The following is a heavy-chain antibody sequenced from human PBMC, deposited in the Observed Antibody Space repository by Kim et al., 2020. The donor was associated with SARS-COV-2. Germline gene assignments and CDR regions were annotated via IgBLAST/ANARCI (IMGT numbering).Heavy chain of an antibody. D-gene: IGHD4-17*01. CDR2: ILSDGSNN. V-gene: IGHV3-30*03. CDR3: ARGDGDYYFDH. J-gene: IGHJ4*02. CDR1: GFSFSAYG. Sequence: GGSLRLSCAASGFSFSAYGMHWVRQAPGKGLEWVAVILSDGSNNYHADSVKGRFTISRDNSKNTLYLQMSSLRADDTAVYFCARGDGDYYFDHWGQGTLVTVSS.